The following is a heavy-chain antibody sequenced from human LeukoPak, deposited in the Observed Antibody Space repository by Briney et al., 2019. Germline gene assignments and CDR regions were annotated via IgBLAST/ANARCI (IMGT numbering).Heavy chain of an antibody. CDR3: ARGAITTVTDS. J-gene: IGHJ4*02. V-gene: IGHV4-4*02. D-gene: IGHD4-17*01. Sequence: SETLSLTCAISGGSISSSNWWTWVRQPPGKGLEWVGEIYLRGNTNYNPSLESRATISVDESKTQLSLRLESVTAADTAVYYCARGAITTVTDSWGPGTLVTVSS. CDR2: IYLRGNT. CDR1: GGSISSSNW.